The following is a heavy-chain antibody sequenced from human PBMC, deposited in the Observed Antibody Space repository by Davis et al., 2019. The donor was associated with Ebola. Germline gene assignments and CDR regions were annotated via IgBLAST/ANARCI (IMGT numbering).Heavy chain of an antibody. CDR2: IDPDGTGT. D-gene: IGHD3-3*01. V-gene: IGHV3-74*01. CDR3: ARDPTRTYYDFWSGSSDYYYGMDV. CDR1: GFTFSNFH. J-gene: IGHJ6*02. Sequence: PGGSLRLSCAASGFTFSNFHIHWVRQTPGKGLVWVARIDPDGTGTNYADSVKGRFTISRDNAKNSLYLQMNSLRAEDTAVYYCARDPTRTYYDFWSGSSDYYYGMDVWGQGTTVTVSS.